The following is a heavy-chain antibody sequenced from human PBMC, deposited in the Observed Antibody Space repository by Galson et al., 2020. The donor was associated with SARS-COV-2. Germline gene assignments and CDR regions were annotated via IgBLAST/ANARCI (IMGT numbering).Heavy chain of an antibody. CDR3: ARVGMTTVTPRPYYYYGMDV. Sequence: ASVKVSCKASGYTFTSYYMHWVRQAPGQGLEWMGIINPSGGSTSYAQKFQGRVTMTRDTSTSTVYMELSSLRSEDTAVYYCARVGMTTVTPRPYYYYGMDVWGQGTTVTVSS. J-gene: IGHJ6*02. CDR1: GYTFTSYY. CDR2: INPSGGST. D-gene: IGHD4-17*01. V-gene: IGHV1-46*01.